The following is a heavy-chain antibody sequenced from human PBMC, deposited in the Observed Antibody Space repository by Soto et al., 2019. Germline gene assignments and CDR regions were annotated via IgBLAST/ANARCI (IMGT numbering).Heavy chain of an antibody. Sequence: EVQLVESGGGLVQPGGSLTLSCAASGFTFSRHWMHWVRQAPGKGLVWVSRIKTDGTSTSYADSVKGRFTISRDNAKNTLGLQMNSLTAEDTAVYYYARDMRAVPWYGGVSSAFDIWGQGTVVTVSS. D-gene: IGHD3-10*01. J-gene: IGHJ3*02. CDR2: IKTDGTST. CDR3: ARDMRAVPWYGGVSSAFDI. V-gene: IGHV3-74*01. CDR1: GFTFSRHW.